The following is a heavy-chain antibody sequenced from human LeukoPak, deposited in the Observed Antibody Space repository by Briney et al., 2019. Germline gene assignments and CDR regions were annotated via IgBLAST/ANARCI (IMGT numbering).Heavy chain of an antibody. CDR2: IQSSGTT. V-gene: IGHV4-4*07. CDR3: ARRFPGGYGDYFDY. J-gene: IGHJ4*02. Sequence: SGTLSLTCTVSGGSISNYYWSWIRQPAGKGLEWIGRIQSSGTTTYNSSLESRVTMSVDTSKNQFSLKVTSVTAADTAVYYCARRFPGGYGDYFDYWGQGILVTVST. CDR1: GGSISNYY. D-gene: IGHD4-17*01.